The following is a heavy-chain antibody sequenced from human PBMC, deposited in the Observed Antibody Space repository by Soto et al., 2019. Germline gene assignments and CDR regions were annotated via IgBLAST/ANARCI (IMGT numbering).Heavy chain of an antibody. V-gene: IGHV1-69*01. CDR3: ARGATYYYDSSGYYRGLDWFDP. CDR2: IIPIFGTA. CDR1: GGTFSSYA. J-gene: IGHJ5*02. D-gene: IGHD3-22*01. Sequence: QVQLVQSGAEVKKPGSSVKVSCKASGGTFSSYAISWVRQAPGQGLEWMGGIIPIFGTANYAQKLQGRVTITADESTSTAYMELSSLRSEDTAVYYCARGATYYYDSSGYYRGLDWFDPWGQGPLVTVSS.